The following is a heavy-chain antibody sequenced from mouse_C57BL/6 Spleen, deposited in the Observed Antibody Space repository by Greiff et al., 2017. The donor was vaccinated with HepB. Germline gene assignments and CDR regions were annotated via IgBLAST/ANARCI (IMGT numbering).Heavy chain of an antibody. CDR2: ISDGGSYT. CDR1: GFTFSSYA. D-gene: IGHD2-3*01. J-gene: IGHJ1*03. CDR3: ARGGYYVYWYFDV. V-gene: IGHV5-4*01. Sequence: VQLKESGGGLVKPGGSLKLSCAASGFTFSSYAMSWVRQTPEKRLEWVATISDGGSYTYYPDNVKGRFTISRDNAKNNLYLQMSHLKSEDTAMYYCARGGYYVYWYFDVWGTGTTVTVSS.